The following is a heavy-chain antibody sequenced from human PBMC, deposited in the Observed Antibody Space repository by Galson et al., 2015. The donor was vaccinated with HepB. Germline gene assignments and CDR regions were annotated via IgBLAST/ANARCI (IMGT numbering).Heavy chain of an antibody. D-gene: IGHD3-10*01. CDR3: SRDREGYYGSGSYYDAFDI. V-gene: IGHV3-66*01. CDR1: GFTISSNY. CDR2: IYSGGST. J-gene: IGHJ3*02. Sequence: SLRLSCAASGFTISSNYMSWVRQAPGKGLEWVAVIYSGGSTYYADSVKGRFTISRDKSKNTLYLQMNNLRAEDTAVYYCSRDREGYYGSGSYYDAFDIWGQGTMVTASS.